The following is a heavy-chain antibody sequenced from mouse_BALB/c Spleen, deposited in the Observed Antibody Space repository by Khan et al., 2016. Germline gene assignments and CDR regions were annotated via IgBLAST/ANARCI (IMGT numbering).Heavy chain of an antibody. CDR3: ARDGWGYYAMDY. J-gene: IGHJ4*01. V-gene: IGHV2-6-7*01. CDR2: IWGDGST. D-gene: IGHD2-2*01. CDR1: GFSIIAYG. Sequence: VQLQESGPGLVAPSQSLSITCTVSGFSIIAYGVNWVRQPPGKGLEWLGMIWGDGSTVYNSALKSRLNITKDNSKSQVFLKLNSLQTDDTAKYYCARDGWGYYAMDYWGQGTSVTVSS.